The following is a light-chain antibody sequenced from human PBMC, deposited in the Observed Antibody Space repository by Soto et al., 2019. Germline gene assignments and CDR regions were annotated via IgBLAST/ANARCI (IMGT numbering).Light chain of an antibody. V-gene: IGLV2-14*03. CDR1: SSDVGGYNF. Sequence: QSALTQPASVSGSPGQSITISCTGTSSDVGGYNFVSWFQQHPGKAPTHMIYDVTYRPSGISNRFSGSKSGNTASLTISGLQAEDEADYYCSSYTRTSTLVVFGGGTKLTVL. CDR3: SSYTRTSTLVV. CDR2: DVT. J-gene: IGLJ3*02.